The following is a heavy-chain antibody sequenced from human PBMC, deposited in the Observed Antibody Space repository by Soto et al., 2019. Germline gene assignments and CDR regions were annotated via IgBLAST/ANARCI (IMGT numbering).Heavy chain of an antibody. CDR1: GGTFSSYA. D-gene: IGHD2-15*01. Sequence: SVKVSCKASGGTFSSYAISWVRQAPGQGLEWMGGIIPIFGTANYAQKFQGRVTITADESTSTAYMALSSLRSEDTAVYYCARAVRVVVVAATHDAFDIWGQGTMVTVSS. CDR2: IIPIFGTA. CDR3: ARAVRVVVVAATHDAFDI. J-gene: IGHJ3*02. V-gene: IGHV1-69*13.